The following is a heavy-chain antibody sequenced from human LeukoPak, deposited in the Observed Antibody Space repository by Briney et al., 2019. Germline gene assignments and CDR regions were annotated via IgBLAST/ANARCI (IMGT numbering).Heavy chain of an antibody. CDR1: GFTFSSYW. CDR3: SREGRRGIKPHFGVVHYYYYYYMDV. CDR2: IKQDGSEK. D-gene: IGHD3-3*01. V-gene: IGHV3-7*01. Sequence: GGSLRLSCAASGFTFSSYWMSWVRQAPGKGLEWVANIKQDGSEKYYVDSVKGRFTISRDNAKNSLYLQMNSLRAEDTAVYYCSREGRRGIKPHFGVVHYYYYYYMDVWGKGTTVTVSS. J-gene: IGHJ6*03.